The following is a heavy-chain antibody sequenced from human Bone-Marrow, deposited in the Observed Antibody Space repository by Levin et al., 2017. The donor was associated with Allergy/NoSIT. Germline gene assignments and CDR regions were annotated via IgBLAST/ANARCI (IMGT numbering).Heavy chain of an antibody. D-gene: IGHD2-15*01. CDR1: GFTFDDYT. J-gene: IGHJ4*02. CDR3: AKASSYYCSGGSCYLDY. Sequence: GESLKISCAASGFTFDDYTMHWVRQAPGKGLEWVSLISWDGGSTYYADSVKGRFTISRDNSKNSLYLQMNSLRTEDTALYYCAKASSYYCSGGSCYLDYWGQGTLVTVSS. CDR2: ISWDGGST. V-gene: IGHV3-43*01.